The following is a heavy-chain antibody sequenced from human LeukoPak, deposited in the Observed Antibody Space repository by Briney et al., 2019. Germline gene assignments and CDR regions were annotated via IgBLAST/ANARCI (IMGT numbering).Heavy chain of an antibody. D-gene: IGHD1-1*01. CDR1: GFTFSSYS. Sequence: GGSLRLSCAASGFTFSSYSMNWVRQAPGKGLEWVSSISSSSSYIYYADSVKGRFTISRDNAKNSLYLQMNSLRAEDTAVYYCAKDQGTGTAAFDYWGQGTLVTVSS. V-gene: IGHV3-21*04. J-gene: IGHJ4*02. CDR2: ISSSSSYI. CDR3: AKDQGTGTAAFDY.